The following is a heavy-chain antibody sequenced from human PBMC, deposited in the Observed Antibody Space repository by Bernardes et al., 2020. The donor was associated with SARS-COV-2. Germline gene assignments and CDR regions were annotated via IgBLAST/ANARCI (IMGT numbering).Heavy chain of an antibody. Sequence: PGQGLEWMGRIIPIFGTANYAQKFQGRVTITADESTSTAYMELSSLRSEDTAVYYGERGCGSGCVEEQFDYWGQGTLVNVS. J-gene: IGHJ4*02. V-gene: IGHV1-69*15. CDR2: IIPIFGTA. D-gene: IGHD6-19*01. CDR3: ERGCGSGCVEEQFDY.